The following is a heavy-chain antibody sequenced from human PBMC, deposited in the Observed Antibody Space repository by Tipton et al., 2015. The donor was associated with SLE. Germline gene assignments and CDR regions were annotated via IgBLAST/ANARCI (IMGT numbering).Heavy chain of an antibody. CDR2: ISSSSSTI. Sequence: SLRLSCAASGFTFSDYYMSWIRQAPGKGLEWVSYISSSSSTIYYADSVKGRFTISRDNAKNSLYLQTNSLRAEDTAVYYCARGRGEPAAQGLYYGMDVWGQGTTVTVSS. D-gene: IGHD2-2*01. V-gene: IGHV3-11*04. CDR1: GFTFSDYY. CDR3: ARGRGEPAAQGLYYGMDV. J-gene: IGHJ6*02.